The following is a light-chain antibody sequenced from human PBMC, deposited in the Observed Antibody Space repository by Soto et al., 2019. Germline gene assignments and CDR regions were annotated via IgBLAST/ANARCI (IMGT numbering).Light chain of an antibody. CDR1: QGIGNY. CDR3: QQYNSYPFT. V-gene: IGKV1-16*02. CDR2: GAS. Sequence: DIQMTQSPSSLSASGGDRVTITCRASQGIGNYLAWFQQKQGRAPKSLIYGASNLLSGVPSKFSGSGSGTDFTLTISSLQPEDFATYYFQQYNSYPFTFGPGTKVDLK. J-gene: IGKJ3*01.